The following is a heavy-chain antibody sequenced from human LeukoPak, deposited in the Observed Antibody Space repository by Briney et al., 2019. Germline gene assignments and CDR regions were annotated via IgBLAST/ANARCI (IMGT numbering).Heavy chain of an antibody. V-gene: IGHV3-13*01. D-gene: IGHD6-13*01. J-gene: IGHJ6*03. CDR1: GFTFSSYD. CDR3: AREVGIAAAGTIYYYMDV. CDR2: IGTAGDT. Sequence: PGGSLRLSCAASGFTFSSYDMHWVRQATGKGLEWVSAIGTAGDTYHPGSVKGRFTISRENAKNSLYLQMNSLRAGDTAVYYCAREVGIAAAGTIYYYMDVWGKGTTVTVSS.